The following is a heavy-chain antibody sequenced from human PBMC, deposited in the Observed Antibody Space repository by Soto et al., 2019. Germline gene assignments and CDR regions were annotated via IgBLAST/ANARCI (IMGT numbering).Heavy chain of an antibody. V-gene: IGHV4-31*03. Sequence: SETLSLTCTVSGGSISSGGYYWSWIRQHPGKGLEWIGYIYYSGSTYYNPSLKSRVTISVDTSKNQFSLKPSPVTAADTAVYYCARDLAAAGPYYYGMDVWGQGTTVTVS. D-gene: IGHD6-13*01. CDR1: GGSISSGGYY. CDR3: ARDLAAAGPYYYGMDV. J-gene: IGHJ6*02. CDR2: IYYSGST.